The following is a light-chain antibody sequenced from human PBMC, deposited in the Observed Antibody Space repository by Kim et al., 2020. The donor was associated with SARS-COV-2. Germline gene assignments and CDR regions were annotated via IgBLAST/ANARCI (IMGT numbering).Light chain of an antibody. CDR2: DAS. J-gene: IGKJ5*01. CDR1: QDINNC. CDR3: QKHNGLPV. V-gene: IGKV1-33*01. Sequence: SAAVGDRVTITCHASQDINNCLNWYQQKPGKAPKLLIDDASNLETGVPTRFSGSGSGTDFTFTISSLHPEDIAAYYCQKHNGLPVFGQGTRLEIK.